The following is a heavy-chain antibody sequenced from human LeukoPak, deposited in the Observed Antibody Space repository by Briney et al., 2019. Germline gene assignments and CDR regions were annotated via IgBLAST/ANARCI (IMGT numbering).Heavy chain of an antibody. CDR3: VKTKKGGSGRSCCSMDV. V-gene: IGHV3-30*02. CDR1: GFTFSSYG. CDR2: IRFDGSNK. J-gene: IGHJ6*03. D-gene: IGHD3-10*01. Sequence: PGGSLRLSCAASGFTFSSYGMHWVRQAPGKGLEWVAFIRFDGSNKYYGDSVKGRFTISRDNSQNTLDLQMNSLRAEDAAVYYCVKTKKGGSGRSCCSMDVWGKGTTVTVSS.